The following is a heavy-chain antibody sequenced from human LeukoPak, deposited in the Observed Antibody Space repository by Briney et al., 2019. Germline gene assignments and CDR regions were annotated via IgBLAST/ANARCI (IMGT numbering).Heavy chain of an antibody. CDR2: IRSKAYGGTT. CDR1: GFTFNNYD. Sequence: AGGSLRLSCSASGFTFNNYDMQWVRQAPGKGLEWVGFIRSKAYGGTTEYAASVKGRFTISRDDSKSIAYLQMDSLKTEDTAVYYCTRGPQWLEQIDYWGQGTLVTVSS. CDR3: TRGPQWLEQIDY. V-gene: IGHV3-49*04. J-gene: IGHJ4*02. D-gene: IGHD6-19*01.